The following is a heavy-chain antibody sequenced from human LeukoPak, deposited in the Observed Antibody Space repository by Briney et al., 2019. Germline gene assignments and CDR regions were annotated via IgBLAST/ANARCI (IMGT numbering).Heavy chain of an antibody. CDR3: AREGVVAIDY. D-gene: IGHD3-22*01. CDR2: IYHSGST. J-gene: IGHJ4*02. V-gene: IGHV4-30-2*01. CDR1: DGSISSGGYS. Sequence: SETLSLTCAVPDGSISSGGYSWSWIRQPPGKGLEWIGYIYHSGSTYYNPSLKSRVTISVDRSKNQFSLKLSSVTAADTAVYYCAREGVVAIDYWGQGTLVTVSS.